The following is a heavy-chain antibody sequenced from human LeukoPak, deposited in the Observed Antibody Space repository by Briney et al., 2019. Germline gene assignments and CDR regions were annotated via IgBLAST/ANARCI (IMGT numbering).Heavy chain of an antibody. CDR2: IYTSGST. D-gene: IGHD5-12*01. V-gene: IGHV4-61*02. Sequence: SQTLSLTCTVSGGSISSGSYYWSWIRQPAGKGLEWIGRIYTSGSTNYNPSLKSRVTISVDTSKNQFSLKLSSVTAADTAVYYCASGRIVATFDYWGQGTLVTVSS. J-gene: IGHJ4*02. CDR3: ASGRIVATFDY. CDR1: GGSISSGSYY.